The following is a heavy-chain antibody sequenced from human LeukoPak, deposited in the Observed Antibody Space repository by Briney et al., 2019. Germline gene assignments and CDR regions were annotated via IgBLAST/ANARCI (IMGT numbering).Heavy chain of an antibody. CDR1: GYSISSGYY. V-gene: IGHV4-38-2*01. CDR3: ARHYYGSGDWFDP. D-gene: IGHD3-10*01. Sequence: SETLSLTCAVSGYSISSGYYWGWIRQPPGKGLEGIGSIYHSGSTYYNPSLKSRVTISVDTSKNQFSLKLSSVTAADTAVYYCARHYYGSGDWFDPWGQGTLVTVSS. CDR2: IYHSGST. J-gene: IGHJ5*02.